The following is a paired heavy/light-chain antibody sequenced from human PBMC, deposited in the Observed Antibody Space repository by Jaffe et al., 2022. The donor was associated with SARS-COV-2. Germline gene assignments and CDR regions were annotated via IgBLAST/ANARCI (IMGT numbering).Light chain of an antibody. Sequence: QSVLTQPPSVSAAPGQKVTVSCSGTTSNIGNGHVSWYQQLPGTAPKLLIYDNNKRPSGIPDRFSGSKSGSSATLGITGLQTGDEAHYYCATWDGSLNKGVFGGGTRLTVL. CDR2: DNN. CDR3: ATWDGSLNKGV. CDR1: TSNIGNGH. J-gene: IGLJ3*02. V-gene: IGLV1-51*01.
Heavy chain of an antibody. CDR1: GFTFNIYG. D-gene: IGHD2-8*01. CDR3: ARHNNEFNWDY. CDR2: VWPDGNKQ. Sequence: QVQLVESGGGVAQAGTSLRLSCAASGFTFNIYGMHWVRQAPGKGLEWVAVVWPDGNKQYYADSVKGRFTISRDNSKNTVYLQMNSLRVEDTAVYYCARHNNEFNWDYWGQGGLVTVSS. V-gene: IGHV3-33*01. J-gene: IGHJ4*02.